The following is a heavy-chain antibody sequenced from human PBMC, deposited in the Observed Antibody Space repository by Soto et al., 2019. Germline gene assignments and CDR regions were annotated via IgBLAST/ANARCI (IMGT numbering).Heavy chain of an antibody. J-gene: IGHJ4*02. V-gene: IGHV4-39*01. CDR1: SGSISGRLYY. CDR3: ARLLISGTTYY. CDR2: SHYSGDT. Sequence: QVQLQESGPGLVKPSETLSLTCTVSSGSISGRLYYWGWIRQPPGKGLEWIGSSHYSGDTYYNPPLESRVSISVDTSKNQFSLRLTSVTAADTSVYYCARLLISGTTYYWGQGTLVIVSS. D-gene: IGHD1-7*01.